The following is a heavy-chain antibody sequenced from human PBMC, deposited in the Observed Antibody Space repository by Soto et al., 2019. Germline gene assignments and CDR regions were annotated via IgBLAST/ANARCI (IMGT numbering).Heavy chain of an antibody. J-gene: IGHJ4*02. CDR2: IDPRGGVT. Sequence: QVQLIQFGAEVKKPGASVKVSCRASGYTFTKFHIHWVRQAPGPGLEWLGMIDPRGGVTRDAQRFQGRITMTSDTSTSSVYMEVRGRTSEDTAVYYCARDVIGHDKYETSGYYFDHWGPGTLGTVSS. CDR3: ARDVIGHDKYETSGYYFDH. CDR1: GYTFTKFH. V-gene: IGHV1-46*01. D-gene: IGHD6-25*01.